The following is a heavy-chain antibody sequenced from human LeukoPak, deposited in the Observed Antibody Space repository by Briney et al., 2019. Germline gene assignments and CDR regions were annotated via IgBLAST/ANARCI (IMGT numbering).Heavy chain of an antibody. V-gene: IGHV3-7*01. Sequence: GGSLRLSCAPSGFTFSTYWMTWVRQAPGKGLEWVATIKPDGSAINYLDSVKGRFTISIDRDKNSPYLQMNSLRDEDTAVYYCARELSWSGRDYWGQGTLVTVSS. D-gene: IGHD3-3*01. CDR1: GFTFSTYW. CDR2: IKPDGSAI. CDR3: ARELSWSGRDY. J-gene: IGHJ4*02.